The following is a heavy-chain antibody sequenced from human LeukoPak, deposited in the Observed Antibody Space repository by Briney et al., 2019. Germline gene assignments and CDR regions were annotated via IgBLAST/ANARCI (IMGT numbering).Heavy chain of an antibody. Sequence: GGPLSSSCEAPGLPFTSYAMSWARKVPGKGLKGVSAICGSGGSTYYADSVKGRFTISRDNSKNTLYLQMNSLRAEDTAVYYCAKDPYSGSYFDFWGQGTLVTVSS. V-gene: IGHV3-23*01. CDR1: GLPFTSYA. D-gene: IGHD1-26*01. CDR2: ICGSGGST. J-gene: IGHJ4*02. CDR3: AKDPYSGSYFDF.